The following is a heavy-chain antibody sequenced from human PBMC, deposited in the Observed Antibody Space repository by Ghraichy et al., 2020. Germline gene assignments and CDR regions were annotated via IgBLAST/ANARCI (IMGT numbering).Heavy chain of an antibody. Sequence: GGSLRLSCAASGFSFSNYIMNWVRQAPGKGLEWVSHISSSSRTISYADSVKGRFTVSRDNAQNSLFLQMNSLRDEDTAVYYCARASRVVRFYYYDALDEWSEGTAVIVSS. CDR1: GFSFSNYI. J-gene: IGHJ6*04. CDR3: ARASRVVRFYYYDALDE. CDR2: ISSSSRTI. D-gene: IGHD4-23*01. V-gene: IGHV3-48*02.